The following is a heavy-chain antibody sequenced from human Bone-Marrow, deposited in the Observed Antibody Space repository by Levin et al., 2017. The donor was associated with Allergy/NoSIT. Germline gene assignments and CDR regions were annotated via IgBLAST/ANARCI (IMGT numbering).Heavy chain of an antibody. CDR1: GFTFSDYF. CDR3: ARDRSGTRPAPFDY. Sequence: GGSLRLSCAASGFTFSDYFMTWIRQAPGKGLEWVSYISGSSSYTNYADSVRGRFTISRDNAKNSLYLQMDSLRAGDTAVYYCARDRSGTRPAPFDYWGQGTLVTVSS. CDR2: ISGSSSYT. V-gene: IGHV3-11*05. J-gene: IGHJ4*02. D-gene: IGHD3-3*01.